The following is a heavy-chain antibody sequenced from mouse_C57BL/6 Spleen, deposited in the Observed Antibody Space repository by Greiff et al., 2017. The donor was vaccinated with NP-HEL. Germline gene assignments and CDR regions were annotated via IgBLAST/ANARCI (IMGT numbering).Heavy chain of an antibody. CDR1: GYTFTSYW. J-gene: IGHJ1*03. V-gene: IGHV1-64*01. Sequence: VQLQQPGAELVKPGASVKLSCKASGYTFTSYWMHWVKQRPGQGLEWIGMIHPNSGSNNYNEKFKSKATLTVDKSSSPAYMQLSSLTSEDTAVYYCARSPYGNYGYFDVWGTGTTVTVSS. D-gene: IGHD2-10*02. CDR2: IHPNSGSN. CDR3: ARSPYGNYGYFDV.